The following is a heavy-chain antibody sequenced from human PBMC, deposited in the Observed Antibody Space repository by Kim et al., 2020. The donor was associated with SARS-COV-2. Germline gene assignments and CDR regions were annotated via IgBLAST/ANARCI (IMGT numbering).Heavy chain of an antibody. CDR1: GGSISSSSYY. J-gene: IGHJ5*02. Sequence: SETLSLTCTVSGGSISSSSYYWGWIRQPPGKGLEWIGSIYYSGSTYYNPSLKSRVTISVDTSKNQFSLKLSSVTAADTAVYYCARDVVYCSGGSCYLNWFDPWGQGTLVTVSS. D-gene: IGHD2-15*01. V-gene: IGHV4-39*07. CDR2: IYYSGST. CDR3: ARDVVYCSGGSCYLNWFDP.